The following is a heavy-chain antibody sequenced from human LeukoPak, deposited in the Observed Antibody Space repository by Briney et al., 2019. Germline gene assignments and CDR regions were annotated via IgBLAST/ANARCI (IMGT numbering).Heavy chain of an antibody. V-gene: IGHV1-69*06. D-gene: IGHD3-10*01. J-gene: IGHJ5*02. CDR1: GGTFSSYA. Sequence: SVKVSCKASGGTFSSYAISWVRQAPGQGLEWMGGIIPIFGTANYAQKFQGRVTITADKSTSTAYMELSSLRSEDTAVYHCARDGSGSGWFDPWGQGTLVTVSS. CDR3: ARDGSGSGWFDP. CDR2: IIPIFGTA.